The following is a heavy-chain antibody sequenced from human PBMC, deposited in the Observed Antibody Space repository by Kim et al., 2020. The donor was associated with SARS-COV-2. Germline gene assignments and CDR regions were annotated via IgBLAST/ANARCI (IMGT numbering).Heavy chain of an antibody. CDR3: ARAPWEGATYYYYYGMDV. V-gene: IGHV3-48*03. Sequence: GGSLRLSCAASGFTFSSYEMNWVRQAPGKGLEWVSYISSSGSTIYYADSVKGRFTISRDNAKNSLYLQMNSLRAEDTAVYYCARAPWEGATYYYYYGMDVWGQGTTVTVSS. D-gene: IGHD1-26*01. J-gene: IGHJ6*02. CDR1: GFTFSSYE. CDR2: ISSSGSTI.